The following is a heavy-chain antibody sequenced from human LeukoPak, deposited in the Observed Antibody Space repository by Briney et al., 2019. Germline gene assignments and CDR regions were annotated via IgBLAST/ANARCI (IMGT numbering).Heavy chain of an antibody. D-gene: IGHD3-22*01. V-gene: IGHV5-51*01. CDR3: ARPNYYDSSGIDY. CDR1: GYSFTSYW. Sequence: GESLKISCKGSGYSFTSYWIGWVRQMPGKGQEWMGIIYPGDSDTRYSPSFQGQVTISADKSISTAYLQWSSLKASDTAMYYCARPNYYDSSGIDYWGQGTLVTVSS. CDR2: IYPGDSDT. J-gene: IGHJ4*02.